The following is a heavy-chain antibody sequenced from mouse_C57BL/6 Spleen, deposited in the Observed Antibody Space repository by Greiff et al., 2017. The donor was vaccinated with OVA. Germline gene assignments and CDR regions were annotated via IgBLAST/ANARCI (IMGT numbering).Heavy chain of an antibody. CDR2: IDPANGNT. Sequence: VQLQQSVAELVRPGASVKLSCTASGFTIKNTYMHWVKQRPEQGLEWIGRIDPANGNTKYAPKFQGKATITADTSSNTAYLQLSSLTSEDTAIYYCARGYYGSSYKYFDVWGTGTTVTVSS. CDR1: GFTIKNTY. V-gene: IGHV14-3*01. CDR3: ARGYYGSSYKYFDV. J-gene: IGHJ1*03. D-gene: IGHD1-1*01.